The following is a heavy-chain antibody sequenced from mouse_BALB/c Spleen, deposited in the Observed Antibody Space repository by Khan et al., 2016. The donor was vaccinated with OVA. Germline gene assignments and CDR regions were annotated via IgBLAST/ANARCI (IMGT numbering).Heavy chain of an antibody. Sequence: VQLQESGPGLVKPSQSLSLTCTVTGYSITSGYAWNWIRQFPGNKLEWMGYISYSGVTSYTPSLKSRISITRDTSKNQFFLQLNSVTTEDTATYYCARGNYYGYYFDYWGQGTTLIVSS. CDR3: ARGNYYGYYFDY. V-gene: IGHV3-2*02. CDR2: ISYSGVT. CDR1: GYSITSGYA. J-gene: IGHJ2*01. D-gene: IGHD1-1*01.